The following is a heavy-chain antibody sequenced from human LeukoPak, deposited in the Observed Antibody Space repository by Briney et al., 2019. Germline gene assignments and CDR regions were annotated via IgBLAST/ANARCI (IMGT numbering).Heavy chain of an antibody. CDR1: GGSISSYY. CDR3: ARHRHSSSWYKFDY. CDR2: IYYSGST. V-gene: IGHV4-59*08. D-gene: IGHD6-13*01. Sequence: SEILSLTCTVSGGSISSYYWSWIRQPPGKGLEWIGYIYYSGSTNYNPSLKSRVTISVDTSKNQFSLKLSSVTAADTAVYYCARHRHSSSWYKFDYWGQGTLVTVSS. J-gene: IGHJ4*02.